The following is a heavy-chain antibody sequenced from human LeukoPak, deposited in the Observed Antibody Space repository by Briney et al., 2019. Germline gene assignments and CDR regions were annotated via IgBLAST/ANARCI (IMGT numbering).Heavy chain of an antibody. V-gene: IGHV3-21*01. CDR1: GFTFSSFT. D-gene: IGHD2-15*01. CDR2: ISSTSTYI. CDR3: ARGHGVVAATFDY. Sequence: GGSLRLSCAASGFTFSSFTMNWVRQAPGKGLEWVSSISSTSTYIHYADSVKGRFTISRDNAKNSLYLQMNSLRAEDTAVYYCARGHGVVAATFDYWGQGTLVTVSS. J-gene: IGHJ4*02.